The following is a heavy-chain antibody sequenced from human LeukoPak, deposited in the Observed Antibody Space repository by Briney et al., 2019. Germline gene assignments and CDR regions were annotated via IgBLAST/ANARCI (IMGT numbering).Heavy chain of an antibody. D-gene: IGHD5-18*01. J-gene: IGHJ6*03. CDR1: GYTFTSYY. CDR3: ARGGDIHLWINYYYYMDV. CDR2: INPSGGRT. V-gene: IGHV1-46*01. Sequence: GASVKVSCKASGYTFTSYYMHWVRQAPGQGLEWMGLINPSGGRTTYAQEFQGRVTLTRDMSTSTVYMELSSLRSEDTAVYYCARGGDIHLWINYYYYMDVWGKGTTVTVSS.